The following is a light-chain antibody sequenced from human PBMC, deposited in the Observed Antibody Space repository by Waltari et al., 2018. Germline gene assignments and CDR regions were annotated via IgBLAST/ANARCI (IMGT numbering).Light chain of an antibody. J-gene: IGKJ1*01. V-gene: IGKV3-15*01. Sequence: EIVMTQSPATLSVSPGERATLSCRASQSLSSNLGWYQQKPGQAPSLLIYGASTRATGIPARFSGSGSGTEFTLTISSLQSEDFAVYYCQQYADWPPTFGQGTKVEIK. CDR3: QQYADWPPT. CDR1: QSLSSN. CDR2: GAS.